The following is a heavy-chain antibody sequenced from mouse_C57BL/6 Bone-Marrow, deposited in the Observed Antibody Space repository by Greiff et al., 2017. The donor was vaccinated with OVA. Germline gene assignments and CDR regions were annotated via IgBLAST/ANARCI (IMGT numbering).Heavy chain of an antibody. Sequence: EVQRVESGPGLVKPSQSLSLTCSVTGYSITSGYYLNWIRQFPGNKLEWMGYISYDGSNNYNPSLKNRISITRDTSKYQFFLKLNSVTTEDTATYYCARDPPWFAYWGQGTLVTVSA. V-gene: IGHV3-6*01. CDR1: GYSITSGYY. CDR3: ARDPPWFAY. J-gene: IGHJ3*01. CDR2: ISYDGSN.